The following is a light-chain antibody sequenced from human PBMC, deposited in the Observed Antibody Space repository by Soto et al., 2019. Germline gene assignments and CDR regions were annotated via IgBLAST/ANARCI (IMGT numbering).Light chain of an antibody. CDR2: EVT. J-gene: IGLJ2*01. Sequence: QSALTQPASVSGSPGQSITISCTGTSSDVGGYHYVSWYQQHPGKAPKLMIYEVTNRPTGVSNRFSASMSGNTASLTISGLQAEDEAHYYCSSYTTTYTVVFGGGTKLTVL. V-gene: IGLV2-14*01. CDR1: SSDVGGYHY. CDR3: SSYTTTYTVV.